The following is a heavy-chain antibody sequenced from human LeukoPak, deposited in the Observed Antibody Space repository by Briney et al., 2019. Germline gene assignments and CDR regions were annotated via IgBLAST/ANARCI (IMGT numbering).Heavy chain of an antibody. CDR2: ISAYNGNT. V-gene: IGHV1-18*01. Sequence: ASVKVSCKASGYTFTSYGISWVRQAPGQGLEWMGWISAYNGNTNYAQKLQGRVTMTTGASTSTAYMELRSLRSDDTAVYYCARDHAMIAASNHFDYWGQGTLVTVSS. J-gene: IGHJ4*02. CDR1: GYTFTSYG. D-gene: IGHD6-13*01. CDR3: ARDHAMIAASNHFDY.